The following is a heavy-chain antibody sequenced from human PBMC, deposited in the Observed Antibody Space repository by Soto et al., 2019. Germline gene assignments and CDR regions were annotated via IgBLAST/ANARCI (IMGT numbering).Heavy chain of an antibody. CDR2: IIPILGIA. J-gene: IGHJ4*02. D-gene: IGHD4-17*01. V-gene: IGHV1-69*04. Sequence: GASVKVSCKASGGTFSSYTISWVRQAPGQGLEWMGRIIPILGIANYAQKFQGRVTITADKSTSTAYMELSSLRSEDTAVYYCARDLIDYGDYSLTFDDPGQGTRVTVSS. CDR3: ARDLIDYGDYSLTFDD. CDR1: GGTFSSYT.